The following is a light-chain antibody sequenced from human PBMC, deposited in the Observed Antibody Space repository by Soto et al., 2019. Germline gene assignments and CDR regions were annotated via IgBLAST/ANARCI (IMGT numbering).Light chain of an antibody. CDR3: QQYGSSGT. CDR1: QSVSNNY. CDR2: GAS. J-gene: IGKJ1*01. Sequence: EIVLTQSPGTLSLSPGERATLSCRASQSVSNNYLAWYQQKPGQAPRFLIYGASNRATGIPDRFSGSGSGTDFTLTISRLEPEDFAVYYCQQYGSSGTFGQGPKVDIK. V-gene: IGKV3-20*01.